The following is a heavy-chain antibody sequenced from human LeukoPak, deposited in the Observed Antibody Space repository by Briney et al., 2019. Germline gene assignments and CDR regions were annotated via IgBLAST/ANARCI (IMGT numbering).Heavy chain of an antibody. CDR3: ARVGAVAGMGAFGY. J-gene: IGHJ4*01. CDR2: INHSGST. Sequence: GSLRLSCAASGFTFSSYWMSWVRQPPGKGLEWIGEINHSGSTNYNPSLKSRVTISVDTSKNQFSLKLSSVTAADTAVYYCARVGAVAGMGAFGYWGQGTLVTVSS. D-gene: IGHD6-19*01. CDR1: GFTFSSYW. V-gene: IGHV4-34*01.